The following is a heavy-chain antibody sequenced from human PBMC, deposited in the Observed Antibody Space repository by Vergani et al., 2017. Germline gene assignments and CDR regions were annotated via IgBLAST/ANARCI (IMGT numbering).Heavy chain of an antibody. CDR2: IYHSGST. V-gene: IGHV4-4*03. J-gene: IGHJ4*02. CDR1: GGSISSSNW. CDR3: ARVGIVATIRAPWYFDY. Sequence: QVQLQESGPGLVKPPETLSLTCAVSGGSISSSNWWSWVRQPPGKGLEWIGEIYHSGSTNYNPSLKSRVTISVDKSKNQFSLKLSSVTAADTAVYYCARVGIVATIRAPWYFDYWGQGTLVTVSS. D-gene: IGHD5-12*01.